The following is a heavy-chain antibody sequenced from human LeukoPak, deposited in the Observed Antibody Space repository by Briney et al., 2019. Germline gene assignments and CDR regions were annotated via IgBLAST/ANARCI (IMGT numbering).Heavy chain of an antibody. V-gene: IGHV3-23*01. Sequence: GGSLRLSCAASGFTFSSYAMSWVRQAPGKGLEWVSAISGSGGSTYYADSVKGRFTISRDNSKNTLYLQMNSLRAEDTAVYYCAKDKPRYSNYPYYFDYWSQGTLVTVSS. CDR1: GFTFSSYA. CDR3: AKDKPRYSNYPYYFDY. CDR2: ISGSGGST. D-gene: IGHD4-11*01. J-gene: IGHJ4*02.